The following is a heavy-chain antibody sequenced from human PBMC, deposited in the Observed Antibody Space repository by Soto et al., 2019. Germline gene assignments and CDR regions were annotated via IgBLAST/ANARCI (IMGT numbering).Heavy chain of an antibody. D-gene: IGHD2-8*01. CDR2: ISSRGGST. Sequence: VQLLESGGGMVQPGGSLRLSCGASGFAFGTYAMNWVRQAPGKGLEWVSGISSRGGSTFYADSVQGRFIISRDNSKNTLYLQMDNLRVEDTAIYYCAKGGAEMLSYYYYFVMDVWGQGTTVSVSS. V-gene: IGHV3-23*01. J-gene: IGHJ6*02. CDR1: GFAFGTYA. CDR3: AKGGAEMLSYYYYFVMDV.